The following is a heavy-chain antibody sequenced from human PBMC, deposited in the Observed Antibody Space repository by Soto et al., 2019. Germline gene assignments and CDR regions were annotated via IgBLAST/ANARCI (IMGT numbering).Heavy chain of an antibody. CDR3: ARNYDILTGSVP. CDR2: IDPSDSYT. Sequence: PGESLKISCKGSGYSFISYWIGWVRQMPGKGLEWMGRIDPSDSYTNYSPSFQGHVTISADKSISTAYLQWSSLKASDTAMYYCARNYDILTGSVPWGQGTLVTVSS. V-gene: IGHV5-10-1*01. CDR1: GYSFISYW. D-gene: IGHD3-9*01. J-gene: IGHJ5*02.